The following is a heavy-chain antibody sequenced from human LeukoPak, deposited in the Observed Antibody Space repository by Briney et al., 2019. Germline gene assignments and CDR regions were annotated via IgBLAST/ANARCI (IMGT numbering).Heavy chain of an antibody. CDR1: GGSISSYY. Sequence: SETLSLTCTVSGGSISSYYWSWIRQPPGTGLEWLGYIYYSGSTNYNPSLKSRVTISVDTSKNQFSLNLSSVTAADTAVYYCARQLRWYGVHFDYWGQGTLVTVSS. CDR2: IYYSGST. D-gene: IGHD4-23*01. V-gene: IGHV4-59*08. J-gene: IGHJ4*02. CDR3: ARQLRWYGVHFDY.